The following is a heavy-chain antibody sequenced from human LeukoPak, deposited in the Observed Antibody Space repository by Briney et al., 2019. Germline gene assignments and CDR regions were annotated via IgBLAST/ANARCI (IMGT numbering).Heavy chain of an antibody. J-gene: IGHJ3*02. Sequence: GRSLRLSCAASGLTFSSYGMNWVRQAAGKGLEWVAVKSYDGSNKYYADSVKGRFTISRDKSKNTLYLQMNSLRAEDTAVYYCAKAGPSAVITTGAFDIWGHGTMVTVSS. V-gene: IGHV3-30*18. CDR1: GLTFSSYG. D-gene: IGHD3-22*01. CDR3: AKAGPSAVITTGAFDI. CDR2: KSYDGSNK.